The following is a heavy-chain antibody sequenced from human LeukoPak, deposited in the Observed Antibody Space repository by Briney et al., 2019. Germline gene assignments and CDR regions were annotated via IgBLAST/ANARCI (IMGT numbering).Heavy chain of an antibody. CDR3: AREPIVVVVAATLSAFDI. CDR2: IGGSGGST. D-gene: IGHD2-15*01. CDR1: GFTFSSYA. Sequence: GGSLRLSCAASGFTFSSYAMSWVRQAPGMGLEWVSAIGGSGGSTYYADSVKGRFTISRDNAKNSLYLQMNSLRAEDTAVYYCAREPIVVVVAATLSAFDIWGQGTMVTVSS. J-gene: IGHJ3*02. V-gene: IGHV3-23*01.